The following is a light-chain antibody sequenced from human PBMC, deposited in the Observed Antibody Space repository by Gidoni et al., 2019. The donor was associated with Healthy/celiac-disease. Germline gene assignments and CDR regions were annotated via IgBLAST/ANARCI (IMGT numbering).Light chain of an antibody. CDR1: SSDVSGYNY. Sequence: QSALTQPASVSASPGQSITISCTGTSSDVSGYNYVSWYQQHPGKAPKLMIYEVSNRPSGVSNRFSGSKSGNTASLTISGLQAEDEADYYCSSYTSSSTVVFGGGTKLTVL. CDR2: EVS. CDR3: SSYTSSSTVV. J-gene: IGLJ2*01. V-gene: IGLV2-14*01.